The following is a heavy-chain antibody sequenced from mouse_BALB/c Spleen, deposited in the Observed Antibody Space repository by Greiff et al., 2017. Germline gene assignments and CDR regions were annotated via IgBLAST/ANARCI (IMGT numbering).Heavy chain of an antibody. J-gene: IGHJ2*01. CDR3: ARSGKIRGNVDY. CDR1: GFNIKDTY. CDR2: IDPANGNT. Sequence: EVQGVESGAELVKPGASVKLSCTASGFNIKDTYMHWVKQRPEQGLEWIGRIDPANGNTKYDPKFQGKATITADTSSNTAYLQLSSLTSEDTAVYYCARSGKIRGNVDYWGQGTTLTVSS. D-gene: IGHD2-1*01. V-gene: IGHV14-3*02.